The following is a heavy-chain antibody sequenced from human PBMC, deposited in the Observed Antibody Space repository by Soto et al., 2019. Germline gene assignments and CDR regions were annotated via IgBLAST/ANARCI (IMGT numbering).Heavy chain of an antibody. D-gene: IGHD4-17*01. CDR3: AKDKSTGEYSYYRYMDV. CDR1: GFNFENYA. Sequence: EVQLVESGGGLVQPDRPLRLSCEASGFNFENYAMHWVRQVPGKGLEWVSAISWNSGQLDYADSVRGRFTISRDNGKNSLYLEMNRLRPDDTALYFCAKDKSTGEYSYYRYMDVWGRGNTVIVSS. CDR2: ISWNSGQL. J-gene: IGHJ6*03. V-gene: IGHV3-9*01.